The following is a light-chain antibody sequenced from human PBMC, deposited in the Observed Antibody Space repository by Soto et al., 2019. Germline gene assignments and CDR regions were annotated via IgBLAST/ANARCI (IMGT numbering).Light chain of an antibody. CDR3: QQYGSSPWT. CDR2: GAS. Sequence: EIELTQSPGTLSLSPGERATLSCRASQSVSSGYLAWYQQKPGQAPRPLIYGASSRAIGIPDRFSGSGSGTDFTLTISRLEPEDFAVYYCQQYGSSPWTFGQGTKVDIK. V-gene: IGKV3-20*01. J-gene: IGKJ1*01. CDR1: QSVSSGY.